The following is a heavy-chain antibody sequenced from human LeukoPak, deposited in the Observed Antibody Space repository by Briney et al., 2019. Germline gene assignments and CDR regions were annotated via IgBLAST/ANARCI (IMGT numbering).Heavy chain of an antibody. J-gene: IGHJ4*02. CDR1: GGSISSYY. D-gene: IGHD6-13*01. CDR3: ARSRIAAGKSRYYFDY. CDR2: IYYSGST. V-gene: IGHV4-59*01. Sequence: SETLSLTCTVSGGSISSYYWSWIRQPPGKGLEWIGYIYYSGSTNYNPSLKSRVTISVDTSKNQFSLKLSSVTAADTAVYYCARSRIAAGKSRYYFDYWGQGTLVTVSS.